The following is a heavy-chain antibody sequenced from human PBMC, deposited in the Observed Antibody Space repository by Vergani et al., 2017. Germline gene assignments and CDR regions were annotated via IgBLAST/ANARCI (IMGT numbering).Heavy chain of an antibody. Sequence: QLQLQESGPGLVKPSETLSLTCTVSGGSISSSSYYWGWIRQPPGKGLEWIGSIYYSGSTYYNPSLKSRVTISVDTSKNQFSLKLSVVTAADPAVYYCASVGVVVSQFDLWGRGTLVTVSS. CDR1: GGSISSSSYY. CDR2: IYYSGST. V-gene: IGHV4-39*01. D-gene: IGHD3-22*01. CDR3: ASVGVVVSQFDL. J-gene: IGHJ2*01.